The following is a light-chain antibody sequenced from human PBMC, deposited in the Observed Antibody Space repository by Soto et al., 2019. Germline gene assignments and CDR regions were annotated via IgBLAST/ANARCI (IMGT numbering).Light chain of an antibody. CDR2: GAS. V-gene: IGKV3-20*01. CDR1: QSVSSSF. CDR3: QQYGSSLFT. J-gene: IGKJ3*01. Sequence: EIVLTQSPGTLSLSPGERATLSCRASQSVSSSFLAWYQQKPGQAPRLLISGASSRPIGIPDRFSGSGSGTDFTLTISRLEPEDFAVYYCQQYGSSLFTFGPGTKVDIK.